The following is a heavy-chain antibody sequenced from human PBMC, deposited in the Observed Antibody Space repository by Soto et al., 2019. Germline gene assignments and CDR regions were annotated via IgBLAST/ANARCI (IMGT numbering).Heavy chain of an antibody. CDR1: GGSISSYY. J-gene: IGHJ4*02. D-gene: IGHD2-15*01. V-gene: IGHV4-4*08. Sequence: SETLSLTCIVSGGSISSYYWSWIRQPPGKGLEWIGYIYNSGSTNYNPSLKSRVTISVDTSKNQFSLKLSSVTAADTAVYYCARNTPAISISDHWGQGTLVTVSS. CDR2: IYNSGST. CDR3: ARNTPAISISDH.